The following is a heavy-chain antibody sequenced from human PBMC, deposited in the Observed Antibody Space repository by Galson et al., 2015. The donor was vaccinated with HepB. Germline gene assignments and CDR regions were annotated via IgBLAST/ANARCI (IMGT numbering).Heavy chain of an antibody. V-gene: IGHV3-23*01. CDR2: ISGSGGST. CDR3: ARQEKGFRGASLQPYYYYGMDV. D-gene: IGHD3-10*01. Sequence: SLRLSCAASGFTFSSYAMSWVRQAPGKGLEWVSAISGSGGSTYYADSVKGRFTISRDNSKNTLYLQMNSLRAEDTAVYYCARQEKGFRGASLQPYYYYGMDVWGQGTTVTVSS. J-gene: IGHJ6*02. CDR1: GFTFSSYA.